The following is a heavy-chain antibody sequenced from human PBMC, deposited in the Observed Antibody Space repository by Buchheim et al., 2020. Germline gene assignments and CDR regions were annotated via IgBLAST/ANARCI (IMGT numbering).Heavy chain of an antibody. Sequence: QLQLQESGPGLVKPSETLSLTCTVSGGSIDSRNYYWGWIRQPPGEGLEWIGTICSTGTTYYNPSLKSRVHISVDPSKNQFSLKLSSVTAADTAVYYCARDPYYYDNSGYKYFFDYWGQGIL. V-gene: IGHV4-39*07. CDR3: ARDPYYYDNSGYKYFFDY. D-gene: IGHD3-22*01. CDR2: ICSTGTT. J-gene: IGHJ4*02. CDR1: GGSIDSRNYY.